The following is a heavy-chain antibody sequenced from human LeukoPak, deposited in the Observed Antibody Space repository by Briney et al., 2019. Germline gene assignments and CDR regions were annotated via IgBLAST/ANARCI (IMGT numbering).Heavy chain of an antibody. D-gene: IGHD2-2*01. J-gene: IGHJ5*02. V-gene: IGHV1-69*01. CDR1: GGTFSSYA. Sequence: SVKVSCKASGGTFSSYAISWVRQAPGQGVEWMGGIIPSFGTANYAQEFQGRVTIAADESTSTAYMEQSSLRSEDTAVYYCARGGPDIVVVPAAKRVYNWFDPWGQGTLVTVSS. CDR2: IIPSFGTA. CDR3: ARGGPDIVVVPAAKRVYNWFDP.